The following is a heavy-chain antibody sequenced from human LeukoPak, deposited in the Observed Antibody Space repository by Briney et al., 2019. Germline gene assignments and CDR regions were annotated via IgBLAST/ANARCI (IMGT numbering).Heavy chain of an antibody. D-gene: IGHD2-21*02. Sequence: ASVKVSCKASGYTFTSYHMYWVRQAPGQGLEWMGIINPSGGSTTYAQKFQGRVTMTRDTSTSTVYMELSSLRSEDTAVYYCAGFRFRTAEIDPWGQGTLVTVSS. CDR2: INPSGGST. CDR1: GYTFTSYH. V-gene: IGHV1-46*01. CDR3: AGFRFRTAEIDP. J-gene: IGHJ5*02.